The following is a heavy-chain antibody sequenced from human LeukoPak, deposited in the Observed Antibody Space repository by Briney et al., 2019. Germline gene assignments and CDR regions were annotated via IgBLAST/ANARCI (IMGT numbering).Heavy chain of an antibody. CDR2: ISSSGSTI. Sequence: GGSLRLSCAASGFTFSDYYMSWIRQAPGKGLEWVSYISSSGSTIYYADSVKGRFTISRDNSKNTLYLQMNSLRAEDTAVYYCARGPIVVVTVLEYYFDYWGQGTLVTVSS. CDR3: ARGPIVVVTVLEYYFDY. D-gene: IGHD2-21*02. J-gene: IGHJ4*02. V-gene: IGHV3-11*04. CDR1: GFTFSDYY.